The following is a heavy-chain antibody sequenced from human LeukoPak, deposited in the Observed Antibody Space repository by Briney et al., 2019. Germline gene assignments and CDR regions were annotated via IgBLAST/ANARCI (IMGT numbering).Heavy chain of an antibody. CDR1: GGSFSDSF. J-gene: IGHJ4*02. CDR3: ARQRNYGSGSYYRQYYFDY. Sequence: PETLSLTCAVYGGSFSDSFWRWIRQPPGKGLEWIWEINHSGSTNYNTSLKSRVTISVDTSKNQFSLKLSSVTAADTAVYYCARQRNYGSGSYYRQYYFDYWGQGTLVTVSS. D-gene: IGHD3-10*01. CDR2: INHSGST. V-gene: IGHV4-34*01.